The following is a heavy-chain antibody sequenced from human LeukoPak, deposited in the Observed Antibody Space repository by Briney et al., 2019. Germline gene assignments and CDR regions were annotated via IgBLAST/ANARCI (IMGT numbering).Heavy chain of an antibody. Sequence: SETLSLTCAVYGGSFSGYYWSWIRQPPGKGLEWIGEINHSGSTNYNPSLKSRVTISVDTSKNQFSLKLSSVTAADTVVYYCARSVYYGSGSYGWFDPWGQGTLVTVSS. V-gene: IGHV4-34*01. CDR3: ARSVYYGSGSYGWFDP. J-gene: IGHJ5*02. CDR2: INHSGST. D-gene: IGHD3-10*01. CDR1: GGSFSGYY.